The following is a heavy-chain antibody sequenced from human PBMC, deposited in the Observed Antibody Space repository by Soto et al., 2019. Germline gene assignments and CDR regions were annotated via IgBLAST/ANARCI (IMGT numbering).Heavy chain of an antibody. J-gene: IGHJ6*02. CDR2: ISVYNGNK. CDR3: ARVAITLIRGLKVGFYSMDV. Sequence: QLVQSGGEVKEPGASVQVSCKASGYTFNNYGITWVRQAPGQGLEWLGWISVYNGNKNYAKKGQGRVSMTADTSTSTAHMELRSLQSDDTAVYFCARVAITLIRGLKVGFYSMDVWGQGTTVTVSS. V-gene: IGHV1-18*01. CDR1: GYTFNNYG. D-gene: IGHD3-10*01.